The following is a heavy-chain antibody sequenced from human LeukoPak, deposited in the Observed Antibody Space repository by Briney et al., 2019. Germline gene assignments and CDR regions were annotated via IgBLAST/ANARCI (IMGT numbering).Heavy chain of an antibody. J-gene: IGHJ4*02. CDR2: IYYSGST. Sequence: PSETLSLTCTVSGGSISSSSYYWGWIRQPPGKGLEWIGSIYYSGSTYYNPSLKSRVTISVDTSKNQFSLKLSSVTAADTAVYYCARAGRSGPGRVDYWGQGTLVTVSS. V-gene: IGHV4-39*01. CDR1: GGSISSSSYY. D-gene: IGHD6-19*01. CDR3: ARAGRSGPGRVDY.